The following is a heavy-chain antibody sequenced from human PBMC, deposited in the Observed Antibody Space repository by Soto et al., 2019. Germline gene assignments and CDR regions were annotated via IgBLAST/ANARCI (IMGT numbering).Heavy chain of an antibody. J-gene: IGHJ6*02. CDR3: ARDTADGMDV. CDR1: GSTFSGHA. D-gene: IGHD2-21*02. V-gene: IGHV3-64*01. Sequence: EMQVVESGGGLVQPGGSLRFSCAASGSTFSGHAIHWVRQAPGKGLEIASTINAKGYTTYYANSVKGRFSISRDNSKNTLYLQMGSLRGEDTAVYYCARDTADGMDVWGQGTTVIVSS. CDR2: INAKGYTT.